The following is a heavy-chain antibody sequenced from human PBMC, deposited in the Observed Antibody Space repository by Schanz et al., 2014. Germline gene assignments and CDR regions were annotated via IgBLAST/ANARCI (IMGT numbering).Heavy chain of an antibody. CDR2: ISYHGSER. CDR1: GFSFSDYG. Sequence: QVQLVESGGGVVQPGRSLRLSCAGSGFSFSDYGMHWVRQAPGRGLEWVAVISYHGSERYYADSVKGRFTISRDNSKNTLYLQMNSLRAEDTAVYYCARGGVEMATIRDAFDLWGQGTMVTVS. D-gene: IGHD3-10*01. CDR3: ARGGVEMATIRDAFDL. V-gene: IGHV3-30*03. J-gene: IGHJ3*01.